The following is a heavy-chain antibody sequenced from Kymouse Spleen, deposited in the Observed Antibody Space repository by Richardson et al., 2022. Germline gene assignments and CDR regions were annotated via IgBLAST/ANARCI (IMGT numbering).Heavy chain of an antibody. Sequence: EVQLVESGGGLVQPGGSLRLSCAASGFTFSSYAMSWVRQAPGKGLEWVSAISGSGGSTYYADSVKGRFTISRDNSKNTLYLQMNSLRAEDTAVYYCAKIEVAARQGGYYFDYWGQGTLVTVSS. CDR1: GFTFSSYA. V-gene: IGHV3-23*04. CDR2: ISGSGGST. D-gene: IGHD6-6*01. J-gene: IGHJ4*02. CDR3: AKIEVAARQGGYYFDY.